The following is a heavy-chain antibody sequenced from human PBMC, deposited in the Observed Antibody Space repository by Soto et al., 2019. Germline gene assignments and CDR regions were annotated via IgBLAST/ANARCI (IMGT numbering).Heavy chain of an antibody. Sequence: QLQLQESGSGLVKPSQTLSLTCAVSGGSISSGGYSWSWISHPPGKGLEWMGYIYHSGSTYYNPSLESRVTLSVDRSKNQCSLKRSAVTAADTGVYDGARIAAGCDPCGQGTLVTVSS. J-gene: IGHJ5*02. CDR2: IYHSGST. CDR3: ARIAAGCDP. V-gene: IGHV4-30-2*01. D-gene: IGHD6-13*01. CDR1: GGSISSGGYS.